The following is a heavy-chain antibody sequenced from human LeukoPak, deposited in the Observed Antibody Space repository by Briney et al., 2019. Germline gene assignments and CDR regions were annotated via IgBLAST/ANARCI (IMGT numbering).Heavy chain of an antibody. Sequence: PGGSLRLSCAASGFTFSSYSMNWVRQAPGKGLEWVSSISSSSSYIYYADSVKGRFTISRDNAKNSLYLQMNSLRAEDTAVYYCARDLPWWEQRGAFDIWGQGTMVTVSS. D-gene: IGHD2-15*01. V-gene: IGHV3-21*01. CDR1: GFTFSSYS. CDR3: ARDLPWWEQRGAFDI. J-gene: IGHJ3*02. CDR2: ISSSSSYI.